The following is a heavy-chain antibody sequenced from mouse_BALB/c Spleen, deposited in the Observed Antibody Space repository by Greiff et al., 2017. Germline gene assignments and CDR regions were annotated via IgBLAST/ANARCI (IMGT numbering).Heavy chain of an antibody. J-gene: IGHJ2*01. V-gene: IGHV1-4*01. CDR2: INPSSGYT. CDR1: GYTFTSYT. CDR3: ARSYGNYFDY. Sequence: QVHVKQSGAELARPGASVKMSCKASGYTFTSYTMHWVKQRPGQGLEWIGYINPSSGYTNYNQKFKDKATLTADKSSSTAYMQLSSLTSEDSAVYYCARSYGNYFDYWGQGTTLTVSS. D-gene: IGHD2-10*02.